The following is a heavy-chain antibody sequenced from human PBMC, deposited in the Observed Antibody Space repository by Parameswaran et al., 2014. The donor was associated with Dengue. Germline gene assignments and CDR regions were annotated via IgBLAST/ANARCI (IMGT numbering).Heavy chain of an antibody. J-gene: IGHJ6*02. Sequence: WIRQPPGKGLEWVSLISGDGGSTYYADSVKGRFTISRDNSKNSLYLQMNSLRTEDTALYYCAKESLSQSPRYSYGYGWTRPYYYYYGMDVWGQGTTVTVSS. V-gene: IGHV3-43*02. CDR3: AKESLSQSPRYSYGYGWTRPYYYYYGMDV. CDR2: ISGDGGST. D-gene: IGHD5-18*01.